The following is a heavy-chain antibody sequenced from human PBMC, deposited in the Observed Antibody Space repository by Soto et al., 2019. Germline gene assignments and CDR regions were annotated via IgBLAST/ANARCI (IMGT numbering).Heavy chain of an antibody. Sequence: GGSLRLSCAASGFTFSSYSMNWVRQAPGKGLVWVSRINSDGSSTSYADSVKGRFTISRDNAKNTLYLQMNSLRAEDTAVYYCAREDPILYYFDYWGQGTLVTVSS. CDR2: INSDGSST. J-gene: IGHJ4*02. V-gene: IGHV3-74*01. CDR1: GFTFSSYS. CDR3: AREDPILYYFDY.